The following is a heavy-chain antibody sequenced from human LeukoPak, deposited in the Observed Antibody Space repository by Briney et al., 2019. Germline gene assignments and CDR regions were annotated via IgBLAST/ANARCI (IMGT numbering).Heavy chain of an antibody. CDR3: ARRERMRPFDY. D-gene: IGHD2/OR15-2a*01. V-gene: IGHV4-34*01. J-gene: IGHJ4*02. CDR2: INHSGST. CDR1: GGSFSGYY. Sequence: SETLSLTCAVYGGSFSGYYWSWIRQPPGKGLGWIGEINHSGSTNYNPSLKSRVTISVDTSKNQFSLKLSSVTAADTAVYYCARRERMRPFDYWGQGTLVTVSS.